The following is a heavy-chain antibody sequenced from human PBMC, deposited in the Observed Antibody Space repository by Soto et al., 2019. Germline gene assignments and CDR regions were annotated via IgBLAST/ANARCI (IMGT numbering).Heavy chain of an antibody. CDR1: GGSISSSSYY. V-gene: IGHV4-39*01. D-gene: IGHD2-15*01. CDR3: ARILSDAFDI. CDR2: IYYSGST. Sequence: QLQLQESGPGLVKPSETLSLTCNVSGGSISSSSYYWGWIRQPPGKGLEWIGSIYYSGSTYYNPSLKRRVTIYVDTPKIQFSLKLSSVTAADTAVYYCARILSDAFDIWGQGTMVTVSS. J-gene: IGHJ3*02.